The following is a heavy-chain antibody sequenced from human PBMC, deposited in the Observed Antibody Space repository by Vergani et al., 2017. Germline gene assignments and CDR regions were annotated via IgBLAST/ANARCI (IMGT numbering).Heavy chain of an antibody. J-gene: IGHJ6*03. D-gene: IGHD3-10*01. CDR3: AKGPLWGVEYYYMDV. CDR2: ISYDGSNK. V-gene: IGHV3-30*18. Sequence: QVQLVESGGGVVQPGRSLRLSCAASGFTFSSYGMHWVRQAPGKGLEWVAVISYDGSNKYYADSVKGRFTISRDNSKNTLYLQMNSLRAEDTAVYYCAKGPLWGVEYYYMDVWGKGTTVTVSS. CDR1: GFTFSSYG.